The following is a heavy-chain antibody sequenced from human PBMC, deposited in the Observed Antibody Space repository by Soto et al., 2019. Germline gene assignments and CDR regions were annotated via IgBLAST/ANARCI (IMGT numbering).Heavy chain of an antibody. CDR3: ASVVPAAYFDY. V-gene: IGHV4-39*01. J-gene: IGHJ4*02. CDR1: GGSISSSSYY. Sequence: QLQLQESGPGLVKPSETLSLTCTVSGGSISSSSYYWGWIRQPPGKGLEWIGSIYYSGSTYYNPSLKRRVTISVDTSKNQFSLKLSSVTAADTAVDYCASVVPAAYFDYWGQGTLVTVSS. CDR2: IYYSGST. D-gene: IGHD2-2*01.